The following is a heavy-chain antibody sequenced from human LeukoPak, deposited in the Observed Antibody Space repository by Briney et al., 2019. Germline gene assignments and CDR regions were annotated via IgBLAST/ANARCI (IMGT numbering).Heavy chain of an antibody. Sequence: ASVKVSCMASGGTFSSYAISWVRQAPGQGLEWMGRIIPILGIANYAQKFQGRVTITADKSTSTAYMELSSLRSEDTAVYYCASGLEVGATDYDYWGQGTLVTVSS. CDR3: ASGLEVGATDYDY. V-gene: IGHV1-69*04. J-gene: IGHJ4*02. CDR1: GGTFSSYA. D-gene: IGHD1-26*01. CDR2: IIPILGIA.